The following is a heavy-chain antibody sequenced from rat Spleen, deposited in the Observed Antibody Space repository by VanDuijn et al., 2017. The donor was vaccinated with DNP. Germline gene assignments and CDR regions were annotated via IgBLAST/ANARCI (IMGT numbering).Heavy chain of an antibody. CDR3: AVQLGVFDN. CDR1: GYSITNDYR. Sequence: DVQLQESGPGLVKPSQSLSLTRSVTGYSITNDYRWNWIRKFPGNKLEWWGYINSSGSTDYNPSLKSRVSFPRDTSKNQFFLQIDSVTTEDTATYYCAVQLGVFDNWGQGIMVTVSS. V-gene: IGHV3-3*01. D-gene: IGHD5-1*01. J-gene: IGHJ2*01. CDR2: INSSGST.